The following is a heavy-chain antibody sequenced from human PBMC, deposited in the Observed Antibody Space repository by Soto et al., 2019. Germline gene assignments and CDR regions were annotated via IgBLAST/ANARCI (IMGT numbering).Heavy chain of an antibody. V-gene: IGHV3-64*07. J-gene: IGHJ4*02. Sequence: VQLVESGGGLVQPGGSLRLACAASGFTFTSYAVHWVRQAPGKGLEFVASISSTGATIYYGDSLNGRVTISRDNSKSTVYLQMGSLKAEDTAVYYCARARIGAAGTKYYFDYWGRGTLLTVSS. CDR3: ARARIGAAGTKYYFDY. CDR1: GFTFTSYA. D-gene: IGHD6-13*01. CDR2: ISSTGATI.